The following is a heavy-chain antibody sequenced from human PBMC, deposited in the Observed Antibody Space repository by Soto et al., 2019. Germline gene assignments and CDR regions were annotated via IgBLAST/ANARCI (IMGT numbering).Heavy chain of an antibody. J-gene: IGHJ4*02. CDR2: INPTYGTA. CDR3: ARNLSGGPRYYFDY. D-gene: IGHD2-8*02. Sequence: ASVKVSCKASGDTFSSYAISWVRQAPGQGLEWMGGINPTYGTAKYAQNFQGRVTITADESTSTAYMELSSLRSEDTAVYYCARNLSGGPRYYFDYWGQGTLVTVSS. CDR1: GDTFSSYA. V-gene: IGHV1-69*13.